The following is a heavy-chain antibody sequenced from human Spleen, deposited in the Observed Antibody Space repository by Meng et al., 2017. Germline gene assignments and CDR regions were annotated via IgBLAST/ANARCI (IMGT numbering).Heavy chain of an antibody. CDR2: IYYSGST. V-gene: IGHV4-39*07. J-gene: IGHJ3*02. Sequence: SETLSLTCTVSGGSISSSSYYWGWIRQPPGEGLEWIGSIYYSGSTDYNPSLKSRVTISVDTSKNQFSLKLSSVTAADTAVYYCARVADYDYVWGTSGDLAFDIWGQGTMVTVSS. CDR1: GGSISSSSYY. CDR3: ARVADYDYVWGTSGDLAFDI. D-gene: IGHD3-16*01.